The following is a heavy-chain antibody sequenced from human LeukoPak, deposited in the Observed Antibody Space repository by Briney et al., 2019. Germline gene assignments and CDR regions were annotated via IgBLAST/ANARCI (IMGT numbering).Heavy chain of an antibody. D-gene: IGHD2-15*01. CDR3: ARHSPCSGGSCFDY. J-gene: IGHJ4*02. V-gene: IGHV4-59*08. CDR2: IHYTGST. CDR1: GGSISSYY. Sequence: SETLSLTCTVSGGSISSYYWSWIRQPPGKGLEWIGYIHYTGSTNYNPSLKSRVTISVDTSKNQFSLKLSSVTAADTAVYYCARHSPCSGGSCFDYWGQGTLVTVSS.